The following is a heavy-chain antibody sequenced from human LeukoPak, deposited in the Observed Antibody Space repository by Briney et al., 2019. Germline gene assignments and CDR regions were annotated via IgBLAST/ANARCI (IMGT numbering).Heavy chain of an antibody. J-gene: IGHJ4*02. D-gene: IGHD4-17*01. CDR2: ISDDGRNK. V-gene: IGHV3-30*18. CDR1: GFSFISYG. CDR3: AKRPSDYGDYVTYFDY. Sequence: GRSLRLSCAASGFSFISYGMHWVRLAPGKGLEWVGVISDDGRNKKYADSVKGRFTISRDNSKDTLYLQMNSLRDEDTAVYYCAKRPSDYGDYVTYFDYWGQGTLVTVSS.